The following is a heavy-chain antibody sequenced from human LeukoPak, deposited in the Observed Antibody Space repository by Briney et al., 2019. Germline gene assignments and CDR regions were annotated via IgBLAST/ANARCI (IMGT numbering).Heavy chain of an antibody. Sequence: PGGSLRLSCGFTFNNYAMSWVRQAPGKGLEWVSGISGSGTSTYYADSVRGRFTISRDNSKNTVYLQMNSLRAEDTAVYHCAKDRVFSPVPRDFDYWGQGTLVTVSS. V-gene: IGHV3-23*01. D-gene: IGHD3-10*01. J-gene: IGHJ4*02. CDR2: ISGSGTST. CDR3: AKDRVFSPVPRDFDY. CDR1: FTFNNYA.